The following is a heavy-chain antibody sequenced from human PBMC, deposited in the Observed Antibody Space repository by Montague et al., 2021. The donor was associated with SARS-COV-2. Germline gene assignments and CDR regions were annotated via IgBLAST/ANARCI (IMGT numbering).Heavy chain of an antibody. CDR1: GFTFSSYA. CDR2: ISYDGSNK. D-gene: IGHD2-21*01. V-gene: IGHV3-30*04. J-gene: IGHJ4*02. Sequence: SLRLSCAASGFTFSSYAMHWVRQALGKGLEWVAVISYDGSNKYYADSVKGRFTISRDNSKNTLYLQINSLRAEDTAVYYCARGFRGGYSTFDYWGQGTLVTVSS. CDR3: ARGFRGGYSTFDY.